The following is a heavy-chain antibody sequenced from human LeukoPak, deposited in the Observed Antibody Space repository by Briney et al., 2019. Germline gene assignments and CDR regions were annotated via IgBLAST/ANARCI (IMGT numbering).Heavy chain of an antibody. V-gene: IGHV4-38-2*02. D-gene: IGHD2-15*01. CDR1: GYSISSGYY. Sequence: SETLSLTCTVSGYSISSGYYWGWIRQPPGKGLEWIGSIYHSGSTYYNPSLKSRVTISVDTSKNQFSLKLSSVPAADTAVYYCARHSKSLGYCSGGSCYPYTLDYWGQGTLVTVSS. CDR3: ARHSKSLGYCSGGSCYPYTLDY. J-gene: IGHJ4*02. CDR2: IYHSGST.